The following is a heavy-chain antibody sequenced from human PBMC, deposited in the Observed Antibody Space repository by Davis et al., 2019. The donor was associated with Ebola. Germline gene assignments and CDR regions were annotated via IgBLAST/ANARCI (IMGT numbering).Heavy chain of an antibody. Sequence: GGSLRLSCAASGFVFRNYVMSWVRQAPGKGLEWVSTLGTSADTYYADSVKGRFTISRDNSKNTLYLQMNGLRVEDTAIYYCAKDTSKIWFDIWGQGTNVTVSS. V-gene: IGHV3-23*01. D-gene: IGHD1-26*01. CDR3: AKDTSKIWFDI. CDR1: GFVFRNYV. CDR2: LGTSADT. J-gene: IGHJ3*02.